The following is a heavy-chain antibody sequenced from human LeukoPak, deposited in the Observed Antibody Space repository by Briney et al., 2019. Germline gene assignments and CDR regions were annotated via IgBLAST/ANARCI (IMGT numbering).Heavy chain of an antibody. CDR3: ARGWYYDSSGYLADS. CDR2: ISSSSSYI. V-gene: IGHV3-21*01. D-gene: IGHD3-22*01. J-gene: IGHJ4*02. CDR1: GFTFSDYE. Sequence: GGSLRLSCAASGFTFSDYEMNWVRQAPGKGLEWVSSISSSSSYIYYADSVKGRFTISRDNAKNSLYLQMNSLRAEDTAVYYCARGWYYDSSGYLADSWGQGTLVTVSS.